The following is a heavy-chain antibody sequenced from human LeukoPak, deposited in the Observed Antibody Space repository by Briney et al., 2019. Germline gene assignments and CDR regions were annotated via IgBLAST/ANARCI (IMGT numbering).Heavy chain of an antibody. CDR3: ARAAAYCLDL. CDR1: GGSFSGYY. J-gene: IGHJ5*02. V-gene: IGHV4-34*01. CDR2: IHESGPT. D-gene: IGHD2-21*01. Sequence: PSETLSLTCAVYGGSFSGYYWSWVRQPPGEGLEWIGEIHESGPTNYNPSLKSRVTISLDKSRNQFSLNLYSVTAADTAVYYCARAAAYCLDLWGQGTLVTVSS.